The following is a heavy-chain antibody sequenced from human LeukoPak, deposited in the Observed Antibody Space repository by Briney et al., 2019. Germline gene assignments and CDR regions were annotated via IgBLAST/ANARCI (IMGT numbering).Heavy chain of an antibody. CDR3: ARGLEYYYDSRDGMDV. Sequence: GGSLRLSCAASGFTFSSYAMSWVRQAPGKGLEWVSAISGSGGSTYYADSVKGRFTISRHNSKNTLYLQMNSLRAEDTAVYYCARGLEYYYDSRDGMDVWGQGTTVTVSS. J-gene: IGHJ6*02. CDR2: ISGSGGST. D-gene: IGHD3-22*01. CDR1: GFTFSSYA. V-gene: IGHV3-23*01.